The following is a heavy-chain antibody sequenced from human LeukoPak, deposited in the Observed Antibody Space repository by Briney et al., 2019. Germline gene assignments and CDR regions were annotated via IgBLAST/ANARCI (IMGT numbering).Heavy chain of an antibody. CDR1: GDSVSSTSAG. D-gene: IGHD6-19*01. CDR2: IYYRSKWYN. Sequence: SQTLSLTCDISGDSVSSTSAGWNWIRQSPSRGLEWLGRIYYRSKWYNDYAISVKSRITINPDTSKNQFSLQLNSVTHEDTAVYYCARAAFTSGTPRGFDYWGQGTLVTVSS. V-gene: IGHV6-1*01. J-gene: IGHJ4*02. CDR3: ARAAFTSGTPRGFDY.